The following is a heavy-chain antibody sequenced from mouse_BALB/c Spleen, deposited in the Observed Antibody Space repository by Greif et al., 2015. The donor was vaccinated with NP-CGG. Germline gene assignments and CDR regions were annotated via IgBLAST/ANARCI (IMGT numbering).Heavy chain of an antibody. CDR3: ARRLDYRYDGAWFAY. CDR1: GYTFSSYW. Sequence: QVQLKQSGAELMKPGASVKISCKATGYTFSSYWIEWVKQRPGHGLEWIGEILPGSGSTNYNEKFKGKATFTADTSSNTAYMQLSSLTSEDSAVYYCARRLDYRYDGAWFAYWGQGTLVTVSA. J-gene: IGHJ3*01. CDR2: ILPGSGST. D-gene: IGHD2-14*01. V-gene: IGHV1-9*01.